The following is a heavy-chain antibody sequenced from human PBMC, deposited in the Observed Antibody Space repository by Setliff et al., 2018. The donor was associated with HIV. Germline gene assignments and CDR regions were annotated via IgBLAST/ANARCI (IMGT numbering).Heavy chain of an antibody. D-gene: IGHD3-22*01. CDR3: ARAYNVYDYRFDSSGYDY. J-gene: IGHJ4*02. CDR2: IKKDGSEI. CDR1: GFTFSNFW. Sequence: GGSLRLSCAASGFTFSNFWMDWVRQAPGKGLEWVATIKKDGSEIYYVDSVKGRFIASTDNAKNSLFLEMNSLKAEDTAVYYCARAYNVYDYRFDSSGYDYWGQGTLVTVSS. V-gene: IGHV3-7*03.